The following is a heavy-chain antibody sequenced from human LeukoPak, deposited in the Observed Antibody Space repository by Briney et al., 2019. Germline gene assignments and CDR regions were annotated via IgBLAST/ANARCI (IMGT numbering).Heavy chain of an antibody. Sequence: ASVKVSCKASGYTFTSYGISWVRQAPGQGLEWMGWISAYNGNTNYAQKLQGRVTMTTDTSTSTAYMELRSLRSDDTAVYYCARELVGATTRGYFDNWGQGTLVTVSS. CDR1: GYTFTSYG. CDR2: ISAYNGNT. D-gene: IGHD1-26*01. V-gene: IGHV1-18*01. J-gene: IGHJ4*02. CDR3: ARELVGATTRGYFDN.